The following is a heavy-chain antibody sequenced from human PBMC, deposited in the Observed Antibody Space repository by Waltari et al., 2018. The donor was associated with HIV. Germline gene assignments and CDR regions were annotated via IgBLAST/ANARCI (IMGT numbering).Heavy chain of an antibody. Sequence: QLQLQESGPGQVKPSETLSLSCTVSGGSISSSSYYWGWIRQSPGKGLQWIGSIYYSGSTYYNPSLKSRVTISADTSKNQFSLNLSPVTAADTAVYYCARLFWAGSGAHYDFWSGYYFDYWGQGTLVTVSS. CDR1: GGSISSSSYY. D-gene: IGHD3-3*01. CDR2: IYYSGST. V-gene: IGHV4-39*01. CDR3: ARLFWAGSGAHYDFWSGYYFDY. J-gene: IGHJ4*02.